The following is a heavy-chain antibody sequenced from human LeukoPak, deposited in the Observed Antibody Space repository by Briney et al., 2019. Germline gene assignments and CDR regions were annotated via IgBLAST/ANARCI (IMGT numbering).Heavy chain of an antibody. D-gene: IGHD3-10*01. J-gene: IGHJ5*02. CDR2: IYTDGNT. Sequence: GGSLRLSCAASGFTFDDYGMSWVRQAPGRGLEWVSVIYTDGNTYYADSVKGRFTISRDNSKNTLYLQMNSLRAEDTAVYYCARDHSGLASYPNPWGQGTLVTVSS. CDR3: ARDHSGLASYPNP. CDR1: GFTFDDYG. V-gene: IGHV3-66*01.